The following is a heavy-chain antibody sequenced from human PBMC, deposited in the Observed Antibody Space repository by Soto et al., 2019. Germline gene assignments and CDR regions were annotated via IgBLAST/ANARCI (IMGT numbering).Heavy chain of an antibody. CDR1: GYTFTGYY. J-gene: IGHJ4*02. Sequence: ASVKVSFKASGYTFTGYYMHWLRQAPGQGLEWMGWINPNSGGTNYAQKFQGRVTMTRDTSISTAYMELSRLRSDDTAVYYCARGSSIAAAGTMDYWGQGTLVTVSS. CDR3: ARGSSIAAAGTMDY. V-gene: IGHV1-2*02. D-gene: IGHD6-13*01. CDR2: INPNSGGT.